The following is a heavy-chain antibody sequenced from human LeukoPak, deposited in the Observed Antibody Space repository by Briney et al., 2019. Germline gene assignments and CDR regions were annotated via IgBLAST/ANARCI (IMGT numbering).Heavy chain of an antibody. CDR3: AGRSIAARRTTKDY. CDR2: IYYSGST. Sequence: SQTLSLTCTVSGGSISSGGYYWSWIRQHPGKGLEWIGYIYYSGSTYYNPSLKSRVTISVDTSKNQFSLKLNSVTAADTAVYYCAGRSIAARRTTKDYWGQGTLVTVSS. V-gene: IGHV4-31*03. J-gene: IGHJ4*02. D-gene: IGHD6-6*01. CDR1: GGSISSGGYY.